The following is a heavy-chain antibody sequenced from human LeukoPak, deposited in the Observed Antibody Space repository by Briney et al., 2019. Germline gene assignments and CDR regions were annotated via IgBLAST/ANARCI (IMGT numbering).Heavy chain of an antibody. D-gene: IGHD3-16*01. CDR1: GFIFSDYG. CDR3: ARNMITFGGEMSLWGNYFDS. CDR2: IWYDGTNK. V-gene: IGHV3-33*01. J-gene: IGHJ4*02. Sequence: GGSLRLSCAVSGFIFSDYGMHWVRQAPGKGLEWVAVIWYDGTNKYYADSVEGRFTISRDNSKNTLYLQMNSLRAEDTAVYYCARNMITFGGEMSLWGNYFDSWGQGTLVTVSS.